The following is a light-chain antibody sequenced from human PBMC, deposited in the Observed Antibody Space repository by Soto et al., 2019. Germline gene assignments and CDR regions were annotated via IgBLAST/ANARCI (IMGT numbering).Light chain of an antibody. J-gene: IGKJ4*01. Sequence: AIRMTQSPSSFSASTGDRVTITCRASQGISSYLAWYQQKPAKAPKLLIYAASTLQSGVPSRFSGSGSGTDFTLTISCLQSEDFATYYCQQYYSYPLTFGGGTKVEIK. CDR3: QQYYSYPLT. CDR2: AAS. V-gene: IGKV1-8*01. CDR1: QGISSY.